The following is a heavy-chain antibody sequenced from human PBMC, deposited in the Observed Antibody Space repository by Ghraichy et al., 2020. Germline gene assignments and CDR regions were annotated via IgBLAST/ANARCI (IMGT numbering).Heavy chain of an antibody. Sequence: SETLSLTCTVSGYSISSGYYWGWIRQPPGKGLEWIGSIYHSGSTYYNPSLKSRVTISVDTSKNQFSLKLSSVTAADTAVYYCARDPYGSGRFDPWGQGTLVTVSS. J-gene: IGHJ5*02. V-gene: IGHV4-38-2*02. CDR2: IYHSGST. D-gene: IGHD3-10*01. CDR3: ARDPYGSGRFDP. CDR1: GYSISSGYY.